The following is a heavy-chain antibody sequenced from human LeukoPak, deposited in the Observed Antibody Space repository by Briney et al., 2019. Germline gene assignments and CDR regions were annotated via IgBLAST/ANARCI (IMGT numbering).Heavy chain of an antibody. CDR1: GGSITSTTYY. D-gene: IGHD2-15*01. CDR3: ARPNQYCTGLRCYSGHY. CDR2: ISYGGST. Sequence: SETLSLTCTVSGGSITSTTYYWGWIRQPPGKGLEWIGSISYGGSTRYNPSLKSRVTTSVDTSKNQFSLRLNSVTAADTAVYYCARPNQYCTGLRCYSGHYWGQGTLVTVSS. J-gene: IGHJ4*02. V-gene: IGHV4-39*01.